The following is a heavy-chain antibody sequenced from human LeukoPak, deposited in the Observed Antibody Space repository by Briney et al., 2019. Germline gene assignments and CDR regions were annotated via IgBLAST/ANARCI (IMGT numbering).Heavy chain of an antibody. CDR1: NYSISIGYY. J-gene: IGHJ5*02. D-gene: IGHD1-14*01. CDR2: IFHSGST. CDR3: ARVTSRLGWFDP. V-gene: IGHV4-38-2*02. Sequence: SETLSLTCTVSNYSISIGYYWGWIRQPPGKGPEWIGTIFHSGSTYYNPSLKSRVTISVDTSKNQFSLKLRSVTAADTAVYYCARVTSRLGWFDPWGQGTLVTVSS.